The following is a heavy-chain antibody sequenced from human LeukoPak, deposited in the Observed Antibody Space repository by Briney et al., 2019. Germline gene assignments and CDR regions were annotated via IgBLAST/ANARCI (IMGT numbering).Heavy chain of an antibody. D-gene: IGHD6-6*01. J-gene: IGHJ6*02. CDR2: IYYSGST. CDR3: AGLRIAARPSYYYGMDV. V-gene: IGHV4-31*03. Sequence: PSQTLSLTCTVSGGSISSGGYYWSWIRQHPGKGLEWIGYIYYSGSTYYNPSLKSRVTISVDTSKNQFSLKLSSVTAADTAVYYCAGLRIAARPSYYYGMDVWGQGTTVTVSS. CDR1: GGSISSGGYY.